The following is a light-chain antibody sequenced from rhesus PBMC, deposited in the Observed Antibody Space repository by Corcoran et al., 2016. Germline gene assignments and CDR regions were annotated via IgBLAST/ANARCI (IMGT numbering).Light chain of an antibody. Sequence: DIVMTQTPLSLPVTPGEPASISCRSSQSPLDSEDGRTYLVWYLQKPGQSPQLLISEASQRAFGVPDSFSGSGSDTDFTLKISRVEAEDIGVYYCVQALEFPYSFGQGTKVEIK. CDR1: QSPLDSEDGRTY. V-gene: IGKV2-104*02. CDR2: EAS. J-gene: IGKJ2*01. CDR3: VQALEFPYS.